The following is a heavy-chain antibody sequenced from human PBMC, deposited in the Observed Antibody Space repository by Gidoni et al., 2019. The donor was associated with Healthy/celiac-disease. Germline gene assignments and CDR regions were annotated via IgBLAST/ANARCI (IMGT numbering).Heavy chain of an antibody. CDR2: LYYSGST. J-gene: IGHJ3*02. D-gene: IGHD3-9*01. Sequence: QVQLQESGPGLVKPSDTLSLTCTVSGGSLSSYYWSWIRQPPGKGLEWIGYLYYSGSTNYNPSLKSRVTISVDTSKNQFSLKLSSVTAADTAVYYCAREYHDILTGGAAFDIWGQGTMVTVSS. CDR1: GGSLSSYY. CDR3: AREYHDILTGGAAFDI. V-gene: IGHV4-59*01.